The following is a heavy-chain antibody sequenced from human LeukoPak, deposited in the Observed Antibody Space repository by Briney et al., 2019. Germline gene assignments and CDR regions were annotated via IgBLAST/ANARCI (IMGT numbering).Heavy chain of an antibody. CDR3: ARDSGYRPLGYCSSTSCPRWFGP. V-gene: IGHV1-69*05. CDR1: GYTFTSYG. D-gene: IGHD2-2*01. Sequence: SVKVSCKASGYTFTSYGISWVRQAPGQGLEWMGGIIPIFGTANYAQKFQGRVTITTDESTSTAYMELSSLRSEDTAVYYCARDSGYRPLGYCSSTSCPRWFGPWGQGTLVTVSS. J-gene: IGHJ5*02. CDR2: IIPIFGTA.